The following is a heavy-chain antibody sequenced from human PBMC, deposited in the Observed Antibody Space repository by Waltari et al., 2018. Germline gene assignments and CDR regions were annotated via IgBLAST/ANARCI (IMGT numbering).Heavy chain of an antibody. D-gene: IGHD5-18*01. J-gene: IGHJ4*02. CDR2: INHSGST. CDR3: ARAPPGGGYSYGPHYFDY. Sequence: QVQLQQWGAGLLKPSETLSLTCAVYGGSSSGYYWSWIRQPPGKGLEWIGEINHSGSTNYNPSLKSRVTISVDTSKNQFSLKLSSVTAADTAVYYCARAPPGGGYSYGPHYFDYWGQGTLVTVSS. V-gene: IGHV4-34*01. CDR1: GGSSSGYY.